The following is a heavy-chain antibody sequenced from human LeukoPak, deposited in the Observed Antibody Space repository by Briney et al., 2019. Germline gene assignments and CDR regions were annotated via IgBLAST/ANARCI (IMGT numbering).Heavy chain of an antibody. D-gene: IGHD2-21*02. J-gene: IGHJ1*01. V-gene: IGHV3-23*01. CDR2: ISGSGGNT. Sequence: PGGSLRLSCAASGFTVSSNYMSWVRQAPGKGLEWVSGISGSGGNTYYADSVKGRFTISRDNSKNTLYLQMNSLRAEDTAVYYCAKDLVAYCGGDCLAEYFQHWGQGTLVTVSS. CDR3: AKDLVAYCGGDCLAEYFQH. CDR1: GFTVSSNY.